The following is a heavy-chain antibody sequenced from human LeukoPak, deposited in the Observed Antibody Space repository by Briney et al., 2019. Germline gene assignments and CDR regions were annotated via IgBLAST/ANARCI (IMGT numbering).Heavy chain of an antibody. CDR3: AREMTTVSLVYYYYYMDV. V-gene: IGHV4-61*02. D-gene: IGHD4-11*01. CDR2: IYTSGST. Sequence: SETLSLTCTVSGGSISSGSYYWSWIRQPAGTGLEWIGRIYTSGSTNYNPSLKSRVTISVDTSKNQFSLKLSSVTAADTAVYYCAREMTTVSLVYYYYYMDVWGKGTTVTVSS. CDR1: GGSISSGSYY. J-gene: IGHJ6*03.